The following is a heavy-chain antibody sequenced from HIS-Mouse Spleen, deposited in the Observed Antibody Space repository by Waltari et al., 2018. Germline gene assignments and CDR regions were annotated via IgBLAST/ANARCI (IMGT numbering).Heavy chain of an antibody. J-gene: IGHJ4*02. CDR1: GSTFSRYG. D-gene: IGHD1-26*01. V-gene: IGHV3-30*18. CDR2: ISYDGSNK. CDR3: AKDRGSPLYFDY. Sequence: QVQLVESGGGVVQPGRSLRLSCAASGSTFSRYGVPWVRQAPGKGVEWLAVISYDGSNKYYAASVKGRFTISRDNSKNTLYLQMNSLRAEDTAVYYCAKDRGSPLYFDYWGQGTLVTVSS.